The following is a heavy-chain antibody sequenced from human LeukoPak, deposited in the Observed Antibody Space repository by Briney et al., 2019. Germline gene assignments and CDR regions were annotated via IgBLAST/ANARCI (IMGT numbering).Heavy chain of an antibody. Sequence: GASVKVSCKASGYTFTSYYMHWVRQAPGQGLEWMGIINPSGGSTTYAQKFQGRVTMTRDTSTSTVYMELSSLRSEDTAVYCCARDLSEEPHYYYYYMDVWGKGTTVTVSS. D-gene: IGHD1-26*01. CDR1: GYTFTSYY. J-gene: IGHJ6*03. CDR3: ARDLSEEPHYYYYYMDV. V-gene: IGHV1-46*03. CDR2: INPSGGST.